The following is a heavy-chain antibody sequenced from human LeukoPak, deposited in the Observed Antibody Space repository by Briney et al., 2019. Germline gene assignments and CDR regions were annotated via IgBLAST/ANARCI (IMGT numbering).Heavy chain of an antibody. CDR2: TYSGGNT. Sequence: GGSLRLSCAASGFTVSSHYMSWVRLAPGKGLECVSVTYSGGNTYYADSVKGRFTISRDNSKNTLYLQMSSLRAEGTAVYYCARVRNPEYWGQGTLVTVSS. CDR1: GFTVSSHY. CDR3: ARVRNPEY. V-gene: IGHV3-53*01. D-gene: IGHD1-14*01. J-gene: IGHJ4*02.